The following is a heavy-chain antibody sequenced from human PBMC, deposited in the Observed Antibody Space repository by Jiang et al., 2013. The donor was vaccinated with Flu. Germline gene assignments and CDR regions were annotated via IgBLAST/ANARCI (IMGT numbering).Heavy chain of an antibody. J-gene: IGHJ3*02. CDR2: IYYSGST. V-gene: IGHV4-59*01. Sequence: LKPSETLSLTCTASGGSISSYYWSWIRQPPGKGLEWIGYIYYSGSTNYNPSLKSRVTISVGTSKNQFSLKLSSVTAADTAVYYCARDGATYYDFWSGYYMRGGYLDAFDIWGQGTMVTVSS. D-gene: IGHD3-3*01. CDR1: GGSISSYY. CDR3: ARDGATYYDFWSGYYMRGGYLDAFDI.